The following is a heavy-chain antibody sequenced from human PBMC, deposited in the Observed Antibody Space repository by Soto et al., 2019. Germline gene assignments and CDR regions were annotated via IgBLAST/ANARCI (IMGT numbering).Heavy chain of an antibody. CDR1: GYIFTDYY. J-gene: IGHJ4*01. D-gene: IGHD6-13*01. CDR2: INPNSDDT. Sequence: GASVKVSCKASGYIFTDYYIHWVRQAPGQGLEWMGWINPNSDDTRYAQKFRGRVTVTMDTSISTAYMDLSRLTSDDTAVYYCARDSAAGAGIGWDYWGQGTLVTV. CDR3: ARDSAAGAGIGWDY. V-gene: IGHV1-2*02.